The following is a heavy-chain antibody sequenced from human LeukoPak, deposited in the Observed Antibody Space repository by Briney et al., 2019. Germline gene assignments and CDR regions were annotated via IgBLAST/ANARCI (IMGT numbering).Heavy chain of an antibody. V-gene: IGHV3-23*01. J-gene: IGHJ4*02. CDR2: ISGSGDST. Sequence: PRGSLRLSCAASGFTFSSYAMSWVRLPPGKGLEWVSAISGSGDSTYYADSVKGRFTISRDNFKNTLFLQMNSLRAEDTAVYYCAKSHASIWNVYDYWGQGTLVTVSS. CDR1: GFTFSSYA. D-gene: IGHD6-13*01. CDR3: AKSHASIWNVYDY.